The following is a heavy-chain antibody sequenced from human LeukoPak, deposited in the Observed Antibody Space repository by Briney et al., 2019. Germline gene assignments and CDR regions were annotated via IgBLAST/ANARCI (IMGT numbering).Heavy chain of an antibody. J-gene: IGHJ5*02. D-gene: IGHD5-12*01. V-gene: IGHV4-59*08. CDR2: IYYSGST. CDR3: ARHTYNSGYDHNWFDP. CDR1: GGSISSYY. Sequence: SETLSLTCTVSGGSISSYYWSWIRQPPGKGLEWIGYIYYSGSTNYNPSLKSRVTISVDTSKNQFSLKLSSVTAADTAVYYCARHTYNSGYDHNWFDPWGQGTLVTVSS.